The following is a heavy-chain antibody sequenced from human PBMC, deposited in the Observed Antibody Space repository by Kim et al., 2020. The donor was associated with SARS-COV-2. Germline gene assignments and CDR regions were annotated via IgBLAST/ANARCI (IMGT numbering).Heavy chain of an antibody. D-gene: IGHD3-10*01. V-gene: IGHV3-49*02. Sequence: EYRGTTAYAASVKDRFTISRDDSTSNAYLKMNSLNTEDTAVYYCSMVQYWGQGTLVTVSS. J-gene: IGHJ4*02. CDR2: EYRGTT. CDR3: SMVQY.